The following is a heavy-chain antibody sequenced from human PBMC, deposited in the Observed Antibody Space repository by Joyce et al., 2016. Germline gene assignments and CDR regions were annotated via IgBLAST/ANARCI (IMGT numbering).Heavy chain of an antibody. D-gene: IGHD2-15*01. CDR3: ATPLLAGATRGPFDY. CDR2: IIPVFRAT. Sequence: QVRLMQSGAEVRKPGSSVTVSCKASGGTFSTSSINWVRQASGQGLEWMGGIIPVFRATNYAQMFQGRVTITADEPTSTVYMELNRLRFDDTAIYYCATPLLAGATRGPFDYWGQGALVTVSS. J-gene: IGHJ4*02. CDR1: GGTFSTSS. V-gene: IGHV1-69*01.